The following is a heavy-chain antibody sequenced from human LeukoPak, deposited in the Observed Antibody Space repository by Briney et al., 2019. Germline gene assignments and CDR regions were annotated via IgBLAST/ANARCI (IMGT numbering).Heavy chain of an antibody. Sequence: SETLSLTCAVSGGSISSSNWWSWVRQPPGKGLEWIGEIYHSGSTNYNPSLKSRVTISVDKSKNQFSLKLSSVAAADTAVYYCARSGYYPPYYFDYWGQGTLVTVSS. J-gene: IGHJ4*02. CDR2: IYHSGST. CDR3: ARSGYYPPYYFDY. V-gene: IGHV4-4*02. D-gene: IGHD3-3*01. CDR1: GGSISSSNW.